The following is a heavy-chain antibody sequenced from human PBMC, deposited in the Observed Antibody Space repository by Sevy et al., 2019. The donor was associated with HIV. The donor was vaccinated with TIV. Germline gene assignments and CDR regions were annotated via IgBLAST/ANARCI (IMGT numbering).Heavy chain of an antibody. V-gene: IGHV3-30-3*01. J-gene: IGHJ4*02. Sequence: GGSLRLSCEASGFTFTRYAFRWVRQAPGKGLEWVAVVSKEGTNKYYADSVKGRFTISRDNSRNTLYLQMQSLRADDPAVYFCARDPHSVPHWGSFDSWGQGTLVTVSS. CDR2: VSKEGTNK. CDR3: ARDPHSVPHWGSFDS. CDR1: GFTFTRYA. D-gene: IGHD3-16*01.